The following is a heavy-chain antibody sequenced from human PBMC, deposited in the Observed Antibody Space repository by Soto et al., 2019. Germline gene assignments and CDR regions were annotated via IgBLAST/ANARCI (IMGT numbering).Heavy chain of an antibody. CDR3: ARDRVAVVTLRAEAFDI. CDR1: GFTFSSYS. J-gene: IGHJ3*02. D-gene: IGHD3-22*01. Sequence: GGSLRLSCAASGFTFSSYSMNWVRQAPGKGLEWVSYISSSSSTIYYADSVKGRFTISRDNAKNSLYLQMNSLRAEDTAVYYCARDRVAVVTLRAEAFDIWGQGTMVTVSS. CDR2: ISSSSSTI. V-gene: IGHV3-48*01.